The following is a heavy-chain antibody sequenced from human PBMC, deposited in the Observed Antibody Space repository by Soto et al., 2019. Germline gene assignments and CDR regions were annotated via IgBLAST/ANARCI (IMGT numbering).Heavy chain of an antibody. CDR2: ISGSGGST. CDR1: GFTFSSYA. CDR3: AKDVGIVVVPAARVSYAFDI. D-gene: IGHD2-2*01. V-gene: IGHV3-23*01. Sequence: GGSLRLSCAASGFTFSSYAMSWVRQAPGKGLAWVSAISGSGGSTYYADSVTGRFTISRDNSKNTLYLQMNSLSAEDTAVYYCAKDVGIVVVPAARVSYAFDIWGQGTMVTVSS. J-gene: IGHJ3*02.